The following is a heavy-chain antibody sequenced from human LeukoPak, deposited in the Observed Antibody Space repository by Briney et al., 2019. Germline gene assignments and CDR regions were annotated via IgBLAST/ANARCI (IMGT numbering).Heavy chain of an antibody. J-gene: IGHJ4*02. V-gene: IGHV4-39*07. Sequence: SETLSLTCTVSGGSISSSSYYWGWIRQPPGKGLEWIGSIYYSGSTYYNPSLKGRVTMSVDTSKNQFSLKLSSVTAADTAVYYCARSSAVAGTYGYWGQGTLVTVSS. CDR1: GGSISSSSYY. CDR3: ARSSAVAGTYGY. D-gene: IGHD6-19*01. CDR2: IYYSGST.